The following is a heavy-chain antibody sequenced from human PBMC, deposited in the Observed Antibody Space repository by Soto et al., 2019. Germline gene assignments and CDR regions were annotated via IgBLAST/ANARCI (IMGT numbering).Heavy chain of an antibody. CDR1: GFTFSSYP. CDR2: IIGSGDTT. CDR3: AEYRWHVITIPSVI. Sequence: QPGRTTKISSAGSGFTFSSYPMNWVRQAPGKGLEWVSAIIGSGDTTYYADSVKGRFTISRDNSKNTLYLQMSSLRAEDTAVYYYAEYRWHVITIPSVIWGQG. J-gene: IGHJ4*02. V-gene: IGHV3-23*01. D-gene: IGHD3-10*01.